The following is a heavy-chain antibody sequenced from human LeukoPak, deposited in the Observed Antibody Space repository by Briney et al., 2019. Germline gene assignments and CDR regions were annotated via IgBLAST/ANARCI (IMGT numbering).Heavy chain of an antibody. V-gene: IGHV3-9*03. CDR2: ISWNSGSI. J-gene: IGHJ4*02. CDR1: VFTFDDYA. D-gene: IGHD6-13*01. CDR3: AGGDIAAAGTMVLRY. Sequence: GGSLRLSCAASVFTFDDYAMHWVRQAPGKGLEWVSGISWNSGSIGYADSVKGRFTISRDNAKNSLYLQMNSLRAEDMALYYCAGGDIAAAGTMVLRYWGQGTLVTVSS.